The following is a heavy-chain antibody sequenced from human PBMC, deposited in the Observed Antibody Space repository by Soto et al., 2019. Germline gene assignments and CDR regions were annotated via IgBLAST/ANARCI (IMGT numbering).Heavy chain of an antibody. J-gene: IGHJ4*02. Sequence: ASVKVSRKASGYTFTSYGISWVRQAPGQGLEWMGWISAYNGNTNYAQKLHGRVTMTTDTSTSTAYMELRSLRSDDTAVYYCAIEAVALLRVFDYWGQGTLVTVSS. CDR2: ISAYNGNT. D-gene: IGHD6-19*01. CDR3: AIEAVALLRVFDY. CDR1: GYTFTSYG. V-gene: IGHV1-18*01.